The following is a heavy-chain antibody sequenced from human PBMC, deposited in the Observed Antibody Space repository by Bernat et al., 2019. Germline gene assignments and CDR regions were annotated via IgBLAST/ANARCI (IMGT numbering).Heavy chain of an antibody. CDR1: GFTFSDYD. J-gene: IGHJ4*02. CDR2: ISYDGSNK. CDR3: AAPRIAAASYYFDY. D-gene: IGHD6-13*01. Sequence: VQLVESGGGVVQPGRSLRLSCAASGFTFSDYDMHWVRQAQGKGLEWVTLISYDGSNKYYADSVKGRFTISRDNSKNTLYLQMNSLRAEDTAVYYCAAPRIAAASYYFDYWGQGTLVTVSS. V-gene: IGHV3-30*01.